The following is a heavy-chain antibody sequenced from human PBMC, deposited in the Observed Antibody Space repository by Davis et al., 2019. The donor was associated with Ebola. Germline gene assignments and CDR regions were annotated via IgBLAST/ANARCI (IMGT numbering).Heavy chain of an antibody. CDR1: DGSISSHY. V-gene: IGHV4-59*03. CDR2: IYYTGSA. Sequence: PGGSLRLSCTFSDGSISSHYWNWVRQPPGKGLEWIGIIYYTGSAYYNSSLASRATISVDTSKNQFSLKLTSVTAADTAMYYCSERGSSVWGQGTLVTVSS. J-gene: IGHJ4*02. CDR3: SERGSSV. D-gene: IGHD3-10*01.